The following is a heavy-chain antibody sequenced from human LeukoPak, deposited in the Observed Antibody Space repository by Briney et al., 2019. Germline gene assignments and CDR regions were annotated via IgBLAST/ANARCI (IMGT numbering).Heavy chain of an antibody. CDR1: GGSFIGYY. CDR2: INHSGST. Sequence: SETLSLTCAVYGGSFIGYYSSWIRQPPGKGLEWIGEINHSGSTNYNPSLKSRVTISVDTSKNQFSLKLSSVTAADTAVYYCAREKWELSCDYWGQGTLVTVSS. D-gene: IGHD1-26*01. V-gene: IGHV4-34*01. J-gene: IGHJ4*02. CDR3: AREKWELSCDY.